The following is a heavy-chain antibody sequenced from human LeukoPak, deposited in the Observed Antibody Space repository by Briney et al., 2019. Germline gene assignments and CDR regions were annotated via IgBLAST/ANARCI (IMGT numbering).Heavy chain of an antibody. J-gene: IGHJ4*02. CDR2: IYYSGST. V-gene: IGHV4-31*03. CDR3: AGGYDYGDSSDY. CDR1: VRSISSGCSY. D-gene: IGHD4-17*01. Sequence: SQTLSLTCPVSVRSISSGCSYWGWLRQHPGRGLEWIGYIYYSGSTYYNPSLKSRVTISVDTSKNQFSLKLSSVTAADTAVYYCAGGYDYGDSSDYWGQGTLVTVSS.